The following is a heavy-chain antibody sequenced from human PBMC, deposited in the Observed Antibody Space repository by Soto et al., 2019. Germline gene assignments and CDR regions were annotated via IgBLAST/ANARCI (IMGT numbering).Heavy chain of an antibody. Sequence: PSETLSLTCAVSGGSISSGGYSWSWIRQPPGKGLEWIGYIYHSGSTYYNPSLKSRVTISVDTSKNQFSLKLNSMTAADTAVYYCASYNYGSGSTYFYDWGQGTLVTVSS. V-gene: IGHV4-30-2*01. J-gene: IGHJ4*02. CDR2: IYHSGST. CDR3: ASYNYGSGSTYFYD. CDR1: GGSISSGGYS. D-gene: IGHD3-16*01.